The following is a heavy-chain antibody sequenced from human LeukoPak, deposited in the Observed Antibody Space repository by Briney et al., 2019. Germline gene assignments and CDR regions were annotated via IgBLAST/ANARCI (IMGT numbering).Heavy chain of an antibody. J-gene: IGHJ5*02. Sequence: PGGSLRLSCAASGFTFSSYAMSWVRQAPGKGLEWVSAISGSGGSTYYADSVKGRFTISRDNSKNTLYLQMNSLRAEDTAVYYCAKEWYYYDSSGYSNWFDPWGQGTLVTVSS. CDR2: ISGSGGST. D-gene: IGHD3-22*01. CDR1: GFTFSSYA. V-gene: IGHV3-23*01. CDR3: AKEWYYYDSSGYSNWFDP.